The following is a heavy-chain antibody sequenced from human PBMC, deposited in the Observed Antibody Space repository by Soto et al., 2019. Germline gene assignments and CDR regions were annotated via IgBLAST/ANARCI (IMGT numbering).Heavy chain of an antibody. CDR1: GFTFSMHS. Sequence: GWSLRLSCSASGFTFSMHSIQWVRQTPGKALEYVSAISRDGRSTFYADSVKGGFTISRDNSKNTLYLRMNSLRSDDTAVYYCVKEANPFINTLVVLIFDYWGQGP. V-gene: IGHV3-64D*08. CDR2: ISRDGRST. J-gene: IGHJ4*02. D-gene: IGHD3-22*01. CDR3: VKEANPFINTLVVLIFDY.